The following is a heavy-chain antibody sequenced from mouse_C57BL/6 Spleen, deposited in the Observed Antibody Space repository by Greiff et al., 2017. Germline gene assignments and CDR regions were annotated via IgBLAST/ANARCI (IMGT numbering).Heavy chain of an antibody. J-gene: IGHJ4*01. CDR3: TRRGLGYAMDY. CDR1: GYTFTDYE. Sequence: QVQLQQSGAELVRPGASVTLSCKASGYTFTDYEMHWVKQTPVHGLDWIGAIDPETGGTAYNQKFKGKAILTADKSSSTAYMELRSLTSEDSAVYYCTRRGLGYAMDYWGQGTSVTVSS. D-gene: IGHD4-1*01. CDR2: IDPETGGT. V-gene: IGHV1-15*01.